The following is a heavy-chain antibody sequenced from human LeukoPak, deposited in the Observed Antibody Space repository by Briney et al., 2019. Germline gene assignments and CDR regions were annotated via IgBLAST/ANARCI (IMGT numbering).Heavy chain of an antibody. CDR3: AADLSNPRMGASYLDS. CDR1: GFTSTNFA. CDR2: IIVGSGAT. J-gene: IGHJ4*02. Sequence: SVKVSCKASGFTSTNFAVQWVRQARGQRLEWIGWIIVGSGATKRAQDFQERVTITRDLSTSTLYMELRSLTSEDTAVYYCAADLSNPRMGASYLDSWGQGTLVTVSS. D-gene: IGHD3-16*01. V-gene: IGHV1-58*01.